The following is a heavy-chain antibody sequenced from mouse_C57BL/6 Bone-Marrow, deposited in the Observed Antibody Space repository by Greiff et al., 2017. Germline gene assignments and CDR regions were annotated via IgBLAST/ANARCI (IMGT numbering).Heavy chain of an antibody. J-gene: IGHJ1*03. V-gene: IGHV1-53*01. CDR2: INPSNGGT. D-gene: IGHD2-5*01. CDR1: GYTFTSYW. Sequence: VQLVESGTELVKPGASVKLSCKASGYTFTSYWMHWVKQRPGQGLEWIGNINPSNGGTNYNEKFKSKATLTVDKSSSTAYMQLSSLTSEDSAVYYWAGDSKGSYWYFDVWGTGTTVTVSS. CDR3: AGDSKGSYWYFDV.